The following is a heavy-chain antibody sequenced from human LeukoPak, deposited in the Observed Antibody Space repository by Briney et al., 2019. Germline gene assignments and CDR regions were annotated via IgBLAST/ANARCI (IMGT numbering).Heavy chain of an antibody. CDR2: IYYSGST. J-gene: IGHJ4*02. CDR3: ARPSRSGGPGNY. V-gene: IGHV4-39*01. Sequence: KSSETLSLTCTVSGGSISCSTYYWIWIRQPPGKGLEWIGSIYYSGSTYYNPSLKSRVTISVDTSKNQFSLKLSSVTAADTAVYYCARPSRSGGPGNYWVQGNLVTVSS. D-gene: IGHD2-15*01. CDR1: GGSISCSTYY.